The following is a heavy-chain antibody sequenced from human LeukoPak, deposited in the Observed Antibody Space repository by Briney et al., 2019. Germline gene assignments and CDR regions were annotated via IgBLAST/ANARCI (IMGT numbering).Heavy chain of an antibody. D-gene: IGHD4/OR15-4a*01. V-gene: IGHV3-53*01. J-gene: IGHJ4*02. Sequence: GGSLRLSCIVSGFTFSSNSMSWVRQAPGKGLEWVSFIYSDNTHYSDSVKGRFTISRDNSKNTLYLQMNSLRAEDTAVYYCARRAGAYSHPYDYWGQGTLVTVSS. CDR2: IYSDNT. CDR3: ARRAGAYSHPYDY. CDR1: GFTFSSNS.